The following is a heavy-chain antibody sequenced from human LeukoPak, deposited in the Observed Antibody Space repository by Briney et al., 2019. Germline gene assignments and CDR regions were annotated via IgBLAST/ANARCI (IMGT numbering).Heavy chain of an antibody. J-gene: IGHJ3*02. V-gene: IGHV3-11*01. CDR3: ARESKLAEMAAFDI. CDR2: ISSSGSTI. D-gene: IGHD5-24*01. Sequence: GGSLRLSCAASGSTFSDYYMSWIRQAPGKGLEWVSYISSSGSTIYYADSVKGRFTISRDNAKNSLYLQMNSLRAEDTAVYYCARESKLAEMAAFDIWGQGTMVTVSS. CDR1: GSTFSDYY.